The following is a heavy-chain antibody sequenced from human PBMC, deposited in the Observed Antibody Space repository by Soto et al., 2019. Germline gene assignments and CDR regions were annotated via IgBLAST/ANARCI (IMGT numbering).Heavy chain of an antibody. J-gene: IGHJ5*02. CDR3: AKNWGSSGWFNWFNP. Sequence: QVQLVESGGGVVQPGESLKVACAASGFTVATTGMHWVRQAPGKGLEWVAMISHSGTSKVYIDSVQGRFTISRDKAKNIMYLQMSSQKPENTAIYYCAKNWGSSGWFNWFNPWGQGVLVTVSS. V-gene: IGHV3-30*18. D-gene: IGHD6-19*01. CDR2: ISHSGTSK. CDR1: GFTVATTG.